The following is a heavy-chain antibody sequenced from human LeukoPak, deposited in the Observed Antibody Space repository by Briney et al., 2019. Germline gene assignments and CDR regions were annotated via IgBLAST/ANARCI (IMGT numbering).Heavy chain of an antibody. J-gene: IGHJ5*02. V-gene: IGHV4-38-2*02. D-gene: IGHD5-18*01. Sequence: SETLSLTCSVSGYSISSGNYWGWIRLPPGKGPQWIGSIYHSGSTYYNPSLKSRVTISVDTSKNQFSLKLSSVTAADTAVYYCARDRTALAPFDPWGQGTLVTVSS. CDR3: ARDRTALAPFDP. CDR1: GYSISSGNY. CDR2: IYHSGST.